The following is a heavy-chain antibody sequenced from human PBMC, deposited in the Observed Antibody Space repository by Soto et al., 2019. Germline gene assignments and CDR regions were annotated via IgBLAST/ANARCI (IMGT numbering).Heavy chain of an antibody. CDR1: GFTFSSYW. Sequence: PGGSLRLSCAASGFTFSSYWMSWVRQAPGKGLEWVANIKQDGSEKYYVDSVKGRFTISRDNAKNSLYLQMNSLRAEDTVVYYCARDRGITIFGVVIPWFDPWGQGTLVTVSS. CDR2: IKQDGSEK. CDR3: ARDRGITIFGVVIPWFDP. D-gene: IGHD3-3*01. V-gene: IGHV3-7*01. J-gene: IGHJ5*02.